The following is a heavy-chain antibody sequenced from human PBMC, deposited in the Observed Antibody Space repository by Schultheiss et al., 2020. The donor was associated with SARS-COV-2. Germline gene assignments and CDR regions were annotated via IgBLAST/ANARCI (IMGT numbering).Heavy chain of an antibody. V-gene: IGHV1-18*01. D-gene: IGHD3-22*01. Sequence: ASVKVSCKASGYTFTSYGISWVRQAPGQGLEWMGWISAYNGDTNYAQKLQGRVTMTTDTSTSTAYMELSSLRSEDTAVYYCASSGDSSGYYYGGLDYWGQGTLVTVSS. CDR1: GYTFTSYG. CDR2: ISAYNGDT. J-gene: IGHJ4*02. CDR3: ASSGDSSGYYYGGLDY.